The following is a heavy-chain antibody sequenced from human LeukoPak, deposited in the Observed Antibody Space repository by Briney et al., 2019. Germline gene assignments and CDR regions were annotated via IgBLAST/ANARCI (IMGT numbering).Heavy chain of an antibody. V-gene: IGHV3-30*18. CDR1: GFTFSSYG. CDR3: AKMGLSYGSGSYYNKGSFDY. J-gene: IGHJ4*02. D-gene: IGHD3-10*01. Sequence: GRSLRLSCAASGFTFSSYGMRWVRQAPRKGLEWVAVISYVGSNTNYTDSVKGRFTISRDNSKNTLYLQMNSLRAEYTAVYYCAKMGLSYGSGSYYNKGSFDYWGQGTLVTVSS. CDR2: ISYVGSNT.